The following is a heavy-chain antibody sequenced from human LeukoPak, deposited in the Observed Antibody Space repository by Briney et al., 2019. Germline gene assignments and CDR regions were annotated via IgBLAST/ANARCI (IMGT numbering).Heavy chain of an antibody. Sequence: SETLSLTCTVSGGSITGSYWSWLRQPPGKGLEYIGYIYYSGSTNYNPSLKSRVAISVDTSKNQFSLKLTSVTAADTAVYYCATAGPISGRHNYFDSWGQGTLVTVSS. CDR3: ATAGPISGRHNYFDS. CDR1: GGSITGSY. CDR2: IYYSGST. D-gene: IGHD3-10*01. J-gene: IGHJ4*02. V-gene: IGHV4-59*01.